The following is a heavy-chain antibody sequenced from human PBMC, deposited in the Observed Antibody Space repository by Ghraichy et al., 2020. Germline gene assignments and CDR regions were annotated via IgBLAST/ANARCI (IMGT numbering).Heavy chain of an antibody. CDR1: GFTFSTYW. V-gene: IGHV3-7*03. CDR2: INQDGSER. CDR3: ARSTGVNFNY. J-gene: IGHJ4*02. Sequence: GGSLRLSCAASGFTFSTYWMNWVRQAPGKGLEWVANINQDGSERHYVDSVKGRFTISRDNAQNSLYLQMNSLSDEDTAVYYCARSTGVNFNYWGQGTLVTVSS.